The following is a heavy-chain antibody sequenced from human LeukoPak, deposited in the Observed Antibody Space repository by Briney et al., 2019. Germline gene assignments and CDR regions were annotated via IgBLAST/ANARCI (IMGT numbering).Heavy chain of an antibody. V-gene: IGHV4-39*02. J-gene: IGHJ4*02. Sequence: PSETLSLTCTVSGGSISSSSYYWGWIRQPPGKGREWIVSIYYSGSTYYNPALKSRVTISVDTSKTQFSLKLSSVTAADTAVYYCARERLRVGTSWGQGTLVTVSS. CDR3: ARERLRVGTS. CDR1: GGSISSSSYY. CDR2: IYYSGST. D-gene: IGHD1-7*01.